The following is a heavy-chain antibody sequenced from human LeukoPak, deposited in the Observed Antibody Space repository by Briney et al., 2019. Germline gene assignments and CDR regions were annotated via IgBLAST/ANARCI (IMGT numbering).Heavy chain of an antibody. D-gene: IGHD6-19*01. CDR2: ISHSGTT. CDR1: GGSFSDYQ. J-gene: IGHJ4*02. V-gene: IGHV4-34*01. CDR3: ARDREVAGRGDYFDY. Sequence: SETLSLTCAVSGGSFSDYQWNWIRQSPGKGLEWIGEISHSGTTTYNPSLKSRVTISVDTSKNQFSLKLSSVTAADTAVYYCARDREVAGRGDYFDYWGQGTLVTVSS.